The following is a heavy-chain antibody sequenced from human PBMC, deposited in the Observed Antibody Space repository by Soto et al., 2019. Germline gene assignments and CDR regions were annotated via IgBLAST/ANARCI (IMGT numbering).Heavy chain of an antibody. CDR2: IESAGGGGDT. D-gene: IGHD3-10*01. V-gene: IGHV3-53*01. CDR1: GLSVSSNY. CDR3: ARTLWFGKGWFDP. J-gene: IGHJ5*02. Sequence: EVQLVESGGGLIQPGGSLRLSCAASGLSVSSNYLSWVRQAPGMGLEWVSLIESAGGGGDTYYADSVKGRFTVSRDNLDNTLYLQMNSLRAEDTAVYYCARTLWFGKGWFDPWGQGTLVTVSS.